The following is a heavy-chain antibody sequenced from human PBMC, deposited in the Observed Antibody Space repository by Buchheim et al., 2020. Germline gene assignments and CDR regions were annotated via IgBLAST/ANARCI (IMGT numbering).Heavy chain of an antibody. V-gene: IGHV3-30*18. CDR3: AKRPLYSSGVDY. CDR1: GFTFSSYG. D-gene: IGHD6-19*01. Sequence: QVQLVESGGGVVQPGRSLRLSCAASGFTFSSYGMHWVRQAPGKGLEWVAVISYDGSNKYYADSVKGRFTISRDTSKNTLYLQMNSLRAEDTAVYYCAKRPLYSSGVDYWGQGTL. CDR2: ISYDGSNK. J-gene: IGHJ4*02.